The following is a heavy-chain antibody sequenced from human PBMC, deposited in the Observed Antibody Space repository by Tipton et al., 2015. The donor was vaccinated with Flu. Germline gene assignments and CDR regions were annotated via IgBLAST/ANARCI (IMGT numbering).Heavy chain of an antibody. CDR1: GGSISSGY. D-gene: IGHD6-6*01. CDR2: IYYSGST. Sequence: TLSLTCTVSGGSISSGYWSWIRQTPGKGLEWIGYIYYSGSTNYNPSLKTRVSISIDTSKKYFSLKLTSVTPADTAVYYCARGDHRYSSSSIYFDYWGQGTLVAVSS. CDR3: ARGDHRYSSSSIYFDY. V-gene: IGHV4-59*01. J-gene: IGHJ4*02.